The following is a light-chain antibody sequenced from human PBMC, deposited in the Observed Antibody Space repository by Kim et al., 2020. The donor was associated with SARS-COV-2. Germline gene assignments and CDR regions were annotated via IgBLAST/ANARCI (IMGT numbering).Light chain of an antibody. V-gene: IGLV1-40*03. CDR1: SSNIGTAYD. J-gene: IGLJ2*01. Sequence: QTVTISCIGTSSNIGTAYDVHWYQHLPGTGPKLLIFDNNYRPSGVPDRFSGTKSGASPSLAIAGLKAEDEADYYCQSYDNSLGGVVFGGGTQLTVL. CDR2: DNN. CDR3: QSYDNSLGGVV.